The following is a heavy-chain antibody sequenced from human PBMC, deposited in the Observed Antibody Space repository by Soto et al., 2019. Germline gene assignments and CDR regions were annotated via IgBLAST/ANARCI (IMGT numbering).Heavy chain of an antibody. J-gene: IGHJ6*02. Sequence: LRLSFAASGXTFSSYAMSWVRQAPGKGLEWVSVISGSGGSTYYADSVKGRFTISRDNSKNTLYLQMNSLRAEDTAVYYCAKFKSWDYYYTMDVWGQGTTVTVSS. CDR3: AKFKSWDYYYTMDV. D-gene: IGHD6-13*01. CDR2: ISGSGGST. CDR1: GXTFSSYA. V-gene: IGHV3-23*01.